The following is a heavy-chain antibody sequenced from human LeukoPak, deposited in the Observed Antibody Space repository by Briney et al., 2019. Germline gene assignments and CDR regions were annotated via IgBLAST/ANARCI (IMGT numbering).Heavy chain of an antibody. Sequence: SETLSLTCTVSGGSISSYYWSWFRQPPGKGLEWIGYIYYSGSTNYNPSLKSRVTISVDTSKNQFSLKLSSVTAADTAVYYCARAPSPYESNWFDPWGQGTLVTVSS. CDR2: IYYSGST. CDR3: ARAPSPYESNWFDP. J-gene: IGHJ5*02. V-gene: IGHV4-59*01. D-gene: IGHD2-8*01. CDR1: GGSISSYY.